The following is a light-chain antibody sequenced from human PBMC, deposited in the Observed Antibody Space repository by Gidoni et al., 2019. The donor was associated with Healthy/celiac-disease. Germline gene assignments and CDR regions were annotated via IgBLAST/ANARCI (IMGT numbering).Light chain of an antibody. V-gene: IGLV2-14*03. CDR3: SSYTSSSTLGVV. CDR1: SSDVGGYNY. CDR2: DVS. J-gene: IGLJ2*01. Sequence: SPGPSITISCTGTSSDVGGYNYVSWYQQHPGKAPKLMIYDVSNRPSGVSNRFSGSKSGNTASLTISGLQAEDEADYYCSSYTSSSTLGVVFGGGTKLXV.